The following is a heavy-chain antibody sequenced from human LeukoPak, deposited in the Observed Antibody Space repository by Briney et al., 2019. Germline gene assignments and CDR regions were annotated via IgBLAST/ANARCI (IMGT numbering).Heavy chain of an antibody. CDR1: GGSFSDYY. D-gene: IGHD6-19*01. V-gene: IGHV4-34*01. J-gene: IGHJ4*02. Sequence: ASETLSLTCAVYGGSFSDYYWSWIRQPPGKGLEWIGEVTYSRSTNYNPSLKSRVTISVVTSMNQFSLKLSSVTAADTAVYYCARRLPVAGRAPDYWGPGTLVTVSS. CDR2: VTYSRST. CDR3: ARRLPVAGRAPDY.